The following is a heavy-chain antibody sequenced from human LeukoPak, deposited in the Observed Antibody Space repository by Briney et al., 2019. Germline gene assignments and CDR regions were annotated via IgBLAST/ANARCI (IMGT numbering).Heavy chain of an antibody. CDR3: ARGSRVVVVAATMYY. CDR1: GYTFTGYY. Sequence: ASVKVSCKASGYTFTGYYMHWVRQAPGQGLEWMGWINPNSGGTNYAQKFQSRVTMTRDTSISTAYMELSRLRSDDTAVYYCARGSRVVVVAATMYYWGQGTLVTVSS. V-gene: IGHV1-2*02. J-gene: IGHJ4*02. CDR2: INPNSGGT. D-gene: IGHD2-15*01.